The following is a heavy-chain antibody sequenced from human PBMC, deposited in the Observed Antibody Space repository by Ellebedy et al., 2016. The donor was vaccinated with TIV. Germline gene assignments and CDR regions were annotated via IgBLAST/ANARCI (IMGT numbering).Heavy chain of an antibody. CDR3: ARSYSSSSEADY. CDR1: GYTFSSYF. V-gene: IGHV1-46*04. D-gene: IGHD6-6*01. CDR2: INPSSGST. J-gene: IGHJ4*02. Sequence: AASVKVSCKASGYTFSSYFMHWVRQAPGQGLEWMGIINPSSGSTTYAQNLQGRVTMTRDTSTTTVYMELRSLRSEDTAVYYCARSYSSSSEADYWGQGTLVTVSS.